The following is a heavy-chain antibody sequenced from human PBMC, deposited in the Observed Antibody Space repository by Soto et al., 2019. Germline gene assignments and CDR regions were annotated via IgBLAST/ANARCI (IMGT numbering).Heavy chain of an antibody. J-gene: IGHJ4*02. Sequence: PGGSLRLSCAASGFTFRSNSMSWVRQAPGMGLEWVSSISSGGSGIYYADSLRGRFTISRDNAKNPLYLQMNSLRAEDTAVYYCARRYCTNGVCPFDSWGQGTLVTVSS. V-gene: IGHV3-21*01. D-gene: IGHD2-8*01. CDR1: GFTFRSNS. CDR2: ISSGGSGI. CDR3: ARRYCTNGVCPFDS.